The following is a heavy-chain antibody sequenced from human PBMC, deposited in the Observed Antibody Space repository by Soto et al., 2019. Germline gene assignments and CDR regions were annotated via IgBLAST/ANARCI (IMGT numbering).Heavy chain of an antibody. CDR1: GGSFSGYY. CDR3: ARALRGRSWYGAFDI. J-gene: IGHJ3*02. CDR2: INHSGST. D-gene: IGHD6-13*01. Sequence: PSETLSLTCAVYGGSFSGYYWSWIRQPPGKGLEWIGEINHSGSTNYNPSLKSRVTISVDTSKNQFSLKLSSVTAADTAVYYCARALRGRSWYGAFDIWGQGTMVTVSS. V-gene: IGHV4-34*01.